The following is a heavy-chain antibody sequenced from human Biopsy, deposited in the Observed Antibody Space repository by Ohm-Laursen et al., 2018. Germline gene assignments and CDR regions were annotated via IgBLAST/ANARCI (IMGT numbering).Heavy chain of an antibody. Sequence: SVKVSCKVSGYSFTSYYMHWVRQAPGQGLEWMGMINPSGSTTSYPQIFQGRVTMTRDASKSTVYMELSSLRSADTAVYFCARNTGWYGDLYYFDYWGQGTLVTVSS. CDR3: ARNTGWYGDLYYFDY. J-gene: IGHJ4*02. CDR1: GYSFTSYY. V-gene: IGHV1-46*01. CDR2: INPSGSTT. D-gene: IGHD6-19*01.